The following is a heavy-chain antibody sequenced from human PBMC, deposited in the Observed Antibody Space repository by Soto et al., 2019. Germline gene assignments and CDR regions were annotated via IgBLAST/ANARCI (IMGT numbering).Heavy chain of an antibody. D-gene: IGHD2-8*01. CDR3: ARAGQTVPNFAY. J-gene: IGHJ4*02. CDR1: GDSMTSFH. Sequence: QVQLQESGPGLLKPSETLSLTCTVSGDSMTSFHWSWIRQPPGKGLEWIGYIYYSGSTTYNPFLKGRVTTSIDTSKNQFFLRLHSLTAADTAVYFCARAGQTVPNFAYWGQGALVAVSS. CDR2: IYYSGST. V-gene: IGHV4-59*01.